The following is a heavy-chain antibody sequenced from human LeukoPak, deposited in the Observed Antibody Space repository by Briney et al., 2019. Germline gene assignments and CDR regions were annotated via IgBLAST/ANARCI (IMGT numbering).Heavy chain of an antibody. V-gene: IGHV4-39*02. Sequence: SETLSLTCTVSGGSISSSSFYWGWIRQPPGKGLEWIGSIYYSGTTYYNPSLKSRVTISVDTSKNQFSLKLSSVTAADTAVYYCARDRELGYWGQGTLVTVSS. CDR2: IYYSGTT. CDR3: ARDRELGY. CDR1: GGSISSSSFY. J-gene: IGHJ4*02. D-gene: IGHD3-10*01.